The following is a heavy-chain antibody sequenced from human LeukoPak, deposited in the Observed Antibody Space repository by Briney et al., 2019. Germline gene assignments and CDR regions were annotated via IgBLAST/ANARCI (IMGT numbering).Heavy chain of an antibody. CDR3: ARRAGGYSHPYDY. Sequence: GGSLRLSCAVSGFNVSDNYMSWVRQAPGKGLEWVSLIYSDDTTLYADSVKGRFTISRGISKNTLYLKNNRLRDEDTAMYYCARRAGGYSHPYDYWGQGILVTVSS. CDR1: GFNVSDNY. J-gene: IGHJ4*02. D-gene: IGHD4-23*01. CDR2: IYSDDTT. V-gene: IGHV3-53*01.